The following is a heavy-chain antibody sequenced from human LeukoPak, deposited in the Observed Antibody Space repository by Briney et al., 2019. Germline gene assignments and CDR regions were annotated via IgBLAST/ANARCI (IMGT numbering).Heavy chain of an antibody. CDR1: GFSFSTYG. D-gene: IGHD3-16*01. CDR2: IWHDGSKK. Sequence: PGGSLRLSCAASGFSFSTYGMHWVRQAPGKGLEWLALIWHDGSKKYYADSVKGRFTISRDNSKNTLYLQLNDLRAEDTGFYYCGGDTPPGGDYYFEYWGQGTLVTVSS. J-gene: IGHJ4*02. CDR3: GGDTPPGGDYYFEY. V-gene: IGHV3-33*01.